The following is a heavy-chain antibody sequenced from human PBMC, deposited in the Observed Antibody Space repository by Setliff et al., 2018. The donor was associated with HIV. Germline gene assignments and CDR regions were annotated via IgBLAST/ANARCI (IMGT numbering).Heavy chain of an antibody. CDR2: IIPNSGGT. V-gene: IGHV1-2*06. CDR3: ARHASTWYYESSGPPFDY. J-gene: IGHJ4*02. D-gene: IGHD3-22*01. Sequence: GASVKVSCKASGYTFTAYFMHWVRQAPGQGLEWMGRIIPNSGGTNYAQKFQGRVTMTRDTSTSTAYMELRSLRSDDTAVYYCARHASTWYYESSGPPFDYWGQGTLVTVSS. CDR1: GYTFTAYF.